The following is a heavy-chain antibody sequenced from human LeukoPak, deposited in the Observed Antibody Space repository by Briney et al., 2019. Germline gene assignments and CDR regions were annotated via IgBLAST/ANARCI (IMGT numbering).Heavy chain of an antibody. CDR3: AKDTVGTTPRGYFDL. J-gene: IGHJ2*01. CDR1: GFTFKSYG. D-gene: IGHD4-23*01. Sequence: GGSLRLSCAASGFTFKSYGMSWVRQAPGKGLEWISSISGGGASTYYADSVKGRFTISRDRSKNTLFLQMNSLRAEDTAVYYCAKDTVGTTPRGYFDLWGRGTLLTVSS. CDR2: ISGGGAST. V-gene: IGHV3-23*01.